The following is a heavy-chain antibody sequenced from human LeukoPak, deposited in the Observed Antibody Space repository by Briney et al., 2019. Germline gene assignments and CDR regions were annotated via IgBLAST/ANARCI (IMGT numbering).Heavy chain of an antibody. CDR3: ARDNSGWYSGYFDY. CDR1: GFSFTNYA. V-gene: IGHV3-21*01. D-gene: IGHD6-19*01. CDR2: ISGSGTVT. Sequence: PGGSLRLSCAASGFSFTNYAMNWVRQAPGEGLEWVSTISGSGTVTYYADSVKGRFTISRDNAKNSLYLQMNSLRAEDTAVYYCARDNSGWYSGYFDYWGQGTLVTVSS. J-gene: IGHJ4*02.